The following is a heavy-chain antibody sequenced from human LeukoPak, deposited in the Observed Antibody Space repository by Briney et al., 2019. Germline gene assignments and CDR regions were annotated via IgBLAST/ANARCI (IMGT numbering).Heavy chain of an antibody. CDR2: ISAYNGNT. J-gene: IGHJ5*02. D-gene: IGHD4-17*01. V-gene: IGHV1-18*01. CDR1: GYTFTSYG. CDR3: ARGHYGDYPEPYNWFDP. Sequence: ASVKVSCKASGYTFTSYGISWVRQAPGQGLEWMGWISAYNGNTNYAQKLQGRVTMTTDTSTRTAYMELRSLRSDDTAVYYCARGHYGDYPEPYNWFDPWGQGTLVTVCS.